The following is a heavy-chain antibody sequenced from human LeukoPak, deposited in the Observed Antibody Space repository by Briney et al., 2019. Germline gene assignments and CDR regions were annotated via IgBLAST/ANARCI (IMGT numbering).Heavy chain of an antibody. J-gene: IGHJ4*02. V-gene: IGHV4-39*02. CDR2: IYYSGST. Sequence: PSETLSLTCTVSGGSISSSSYYWGWIRQPPGKGLEWIGSIYYSGSTYYNPSPKSRVTISVDTSKNQFSLKLSSVTAADTAVYYCAREYTSTSGRHFDYWGQGTLVTVPS. D-gene: IGHD6-6*01. CDR3: AREYTSTSGRHFDY. CDR1: GGSISSSSYY.